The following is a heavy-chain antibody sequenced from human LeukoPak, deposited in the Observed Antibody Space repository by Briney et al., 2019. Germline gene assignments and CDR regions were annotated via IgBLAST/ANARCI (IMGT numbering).Heavy chain of an antibody. V-gene: IGHV3-23*01. CDR2: ISATADRT. Sequence: GASLRLSCAASGFTFSGYTMSWVRQAPEKGLEWVSAISATADRTYYAESVKGRFTISRDNSRNTLYLQLNSLRAEDTALYYCARDYHDSSGYYYGYWGLGTPVTVSS. CDR3: ARDYHDSSGYYYGY. D-gene: IGHD3-22*01. CDR1: GFTFSGYT. J-gene: IGHJ4*02.